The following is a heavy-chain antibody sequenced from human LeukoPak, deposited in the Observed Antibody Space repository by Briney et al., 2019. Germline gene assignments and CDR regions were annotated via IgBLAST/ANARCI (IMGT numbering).Heavy chain of an antibody. CDR1: GGSISSSSYY. J-gene: IGHJ4*02. V-gene: IGHV3-23*01. Sequence: ETLSLTCTVSGGSISSSSYYWGWLRQPPGKGLEWVAAISGSDGTTYRADSVKGRFTISRDNSKNTLYLQMNSLRAEDSAVYYCVSRGYYFDGSGNSHLLDYWGQGTRVTVSS. CDR3: VSRGYYFDGSGNSHLLDY. D-gene: IGHD4-23*01. CDR2: ISGSDGTT.